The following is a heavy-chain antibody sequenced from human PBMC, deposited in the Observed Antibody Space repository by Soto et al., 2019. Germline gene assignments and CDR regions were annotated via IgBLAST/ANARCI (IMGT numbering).Heavy chain of an antibody. CDR3: ARTGATVPYYYYGMDV. CDR1: GFTFSSYA. D-gene: IGHD1-26*01. J-gene: IGHJ6*02. CDR2: ISYDGSKK. V-gene: IGHV3-30-3*01. Sequence: GGSLRLSCAASGFTFSSYAMHWVRQAPGKGLEWVAVISYDGSKKYYADSVKGRFTISRDNSKNTLYLQMNSLRAEDTAVYYCARTGATVPYYYYGMDVWGQGTTVTVSS.